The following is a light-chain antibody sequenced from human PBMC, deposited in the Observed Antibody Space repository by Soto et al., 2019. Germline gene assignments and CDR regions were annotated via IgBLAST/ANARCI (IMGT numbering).Light chain of an antibody. V-gene: IGLV2-14*01. J-gene: IGLJ1*01. CDR1: SSDVGGYNY. CDR2: EVS. Sequence: QSALTQPASVSGSPGQSITISCTGTSSDVGGYNYVSWYQQHPGKAPKLMIYEVSNRPSGVSNRFSGSKSGNTASLTISGLQAEDEADYYCSSYTSSSTYGFGTGTKATVL. CDR3: SSYTSSSTYG.